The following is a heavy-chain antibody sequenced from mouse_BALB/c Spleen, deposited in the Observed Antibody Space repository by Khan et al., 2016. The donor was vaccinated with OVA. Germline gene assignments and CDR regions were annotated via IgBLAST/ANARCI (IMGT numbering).Heavy chain of an antibody. Sequence: EVQLQESGPGLMKPPQSLSLTCTVTGYSITSDYAWNWIRQFPGNKLEWMGYISYSGYTSYNPSLKSRISVTRDTSKNQFFLQLNSVTTEDTATYFCGRYVYYSGSTFYYFDFWGQGTTLTVSS. D-gene: IGHD1-1*01. CDR1: GYSITSDYA. CDR3: GRYVYYSGSTFYYFDF. J-gene: IGHJ2*01. V-gene: IGHV3-2*02. CDR2: ISYSGYT.